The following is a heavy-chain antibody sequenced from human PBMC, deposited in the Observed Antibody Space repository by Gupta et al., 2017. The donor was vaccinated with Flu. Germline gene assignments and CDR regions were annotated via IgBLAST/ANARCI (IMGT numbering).Heavy chain of an antibody. D-gene: IGHD3-22*01. CDR3: ARFFDSSAYYSPGFDY. J-gene: IGHJ4*02. V-gene: IGHV4-31*02. Sequence: TWIRQFPGKGLEWIGYIYYSGSTYYNPSLKSRFSMSIDMSQNQFSLNVSSVTVADTAVYYCARFFDSSAYYSPGFDYWGQGTLVTVSS. CDR2: IYYSGST.